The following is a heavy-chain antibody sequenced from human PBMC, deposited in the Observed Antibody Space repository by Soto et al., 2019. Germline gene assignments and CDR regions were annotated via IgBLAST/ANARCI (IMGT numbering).Heavy chain of an antibody. D-gene: IGHD3-22*01. V-gene: IGHV1-69*13. CDR2: IIPIFGTA. CDR1: GGTFSSYA. Sequence: SVKVSCKASGGTFSSYAISWVRQAPGQGLEWMGGIIPIFGTANYAQKFQGRVTITADESTSTAYMKLSSLRSEDTAVFYCAKYDSSAWFDPWGQGTLVTVSS. J-gene: IGHJ5*02. CDR3: AKYDSSAWFDP.